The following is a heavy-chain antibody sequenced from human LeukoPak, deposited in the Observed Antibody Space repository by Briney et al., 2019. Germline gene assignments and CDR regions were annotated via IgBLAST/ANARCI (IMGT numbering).Heavy chain of an antibody. CDR3: ARELRDIEMATIYFDY. V-gene: IGHV1-2*06. CDR2: INPNSGGT. CDR1: GYTFTGYY. Sequence: GASVKVSCKVSGYTFTGYYMHWVRQAPGQGLEWMGRINPNSGGTNYAQKFQGRVTMTRDTSISTAYMELSRLRSDDTAVYYCARELRDIEMATIYFDYWGQGTLVTVSS. J-gene: IGHJ4*02. D-gene: IGHD5-24*01.